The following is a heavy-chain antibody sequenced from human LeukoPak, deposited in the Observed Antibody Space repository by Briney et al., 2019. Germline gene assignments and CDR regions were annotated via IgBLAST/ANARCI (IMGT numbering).Heavy chain of an antibody. CDR2: IYTSGST. J-gene: IGHJ4*02. CDR3: ARGGAYYYGSGSTYYFDY. V-gene: IGHV4-39*07. CDR1: GGSISSRSYY. Sequence: SETLSLTCTVSGGSISSRSYYWGWIRQPPGKGLEWIGRIYTSGSTNYNPSLKSRVTMSVDTSKNQFSLKLSSVTAADTAVYYCARGGAYYYGSGSTYYFDYWGQGTLVTVSS. D-gene: IGHD3-10*01.